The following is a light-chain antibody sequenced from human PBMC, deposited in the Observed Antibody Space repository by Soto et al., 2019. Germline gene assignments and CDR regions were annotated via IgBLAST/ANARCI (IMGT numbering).Light chain of an antibody. Sequence: QSVLTQPHSASGTHGQRVTISCSGSSSNIGSNYVYWYQQLPGTAPKLLIYRNNQRPSGVPDRFSGSKSGTSASLAISGLRSEDEADYYCAAWDDSLSGPGVFGGGTQLTVL. CDR2: RNN. V-gene: IGLV1-47*01. J-gene: IGLJ2*01. CDR3: AAWDDSLSGPGV. CDR1: SSNIGSNY.